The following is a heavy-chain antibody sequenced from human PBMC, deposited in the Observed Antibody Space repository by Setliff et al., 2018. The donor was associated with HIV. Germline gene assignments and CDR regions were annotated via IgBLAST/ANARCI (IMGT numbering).Heavy chain of an antibody. CDR2: ISSSSTYI. CDR1: GFTFSSYS. Sequence: GSLRLSCAGSGFTFSSYSMKWVRQAPGKGLEWVSSISSSSTYIDYADSVKGRFTISRDNAKNSLYLQMNSLRAEDTAVYYCARGIKLVGGVIVGSMDVWGKGTTVTVSS. V-gene: IGHV3-21*01. J-gene: IGHJ6*03. CDR3: ARGIKLVGGVIVGSMDV. D-gene: IGHD3-16*02.